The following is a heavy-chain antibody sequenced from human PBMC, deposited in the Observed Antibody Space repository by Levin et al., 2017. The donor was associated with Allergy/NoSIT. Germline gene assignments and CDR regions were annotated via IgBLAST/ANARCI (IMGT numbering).Heavy chain of an antibody. Sequence: GGSLRLSCKGFGSNFNNNWVGWVRQLPGKGLEWVAFIFPGDSNIKYSPSFQGLVTISADKSISTAFLQWSSLKASDTAMYYCVKGLGYCGSKLCHNFDSWGQGTLVTVSS. D-gene: IGHD2-2*01. J-gene: IGHJ4*02. CDR3: VKGLGYCGSKLCHNFDS. CDR1: GSNFNNNW. CDR2: IFPGDSNI. V-gene: IGHV5-51*01.